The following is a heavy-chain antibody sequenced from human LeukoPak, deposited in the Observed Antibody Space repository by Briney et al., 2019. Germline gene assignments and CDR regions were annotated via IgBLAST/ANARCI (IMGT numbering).Heavy chain of an antibody. D-gene: IGHD4-17*01. V-gene: IGHV1-24*01. CDR2: FDPEDGET. Sequence: ASVKVSCKVSGYTLTKLSMHWVRQAPGKGLEWMGGFDPEDGETIYAQKFQGRVTMTEDTSTDTAYMELSSLRSEDTAVYYCATWDYGDRNYWDQGTLVTVSS. J-gene: IGHJ4*02. CDR1: GYTLTKLS. CDR3: ATWDYGDRNY.